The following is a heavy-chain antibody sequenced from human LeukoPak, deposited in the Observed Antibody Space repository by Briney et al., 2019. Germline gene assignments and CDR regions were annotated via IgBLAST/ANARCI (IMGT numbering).Heavy chain of an antibody. Sequence: PGGSLRLSCAASGFTFGIYAMNWVRQAPGKGLVWVSRINSDGSSTSYADSVKGRFTISRDNAKNTLYLQMNSLRAEDTAVYYCARADSIVWGAVAGYMDVWGKGTTVTISS. V-gene: IGHV3-74*01. D-gene: IGHD6-19*01. CDR3: ARADSIVWGAVAGYMDV. CDR1: GFTFGIYA. J-gene: IGHJ6*03. CDR2: INSDGSST.